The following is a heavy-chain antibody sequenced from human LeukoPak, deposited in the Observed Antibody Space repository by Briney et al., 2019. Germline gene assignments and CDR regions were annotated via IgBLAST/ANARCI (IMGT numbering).Heavy chain of an antibody. V-gene: IGHV4-39*07. J-gene: IGHJ6*03. CDR1: GGSISSNAFY. CDR2: VYFSGST. CDR3: ARVNSGYDPYYYYYMDV. Sequence: PSETLSLTCTVSGGSISSNAFYWGWIRQPPGKGLEWIGSVYFSGSTYYNPSLESRVTVSVDTSKNQFSLKLSSVTAADTAVYYCARVNSGYDPYYYYYMDVWGKGTTVTVSS. D-gene: IGHD5-12*01.